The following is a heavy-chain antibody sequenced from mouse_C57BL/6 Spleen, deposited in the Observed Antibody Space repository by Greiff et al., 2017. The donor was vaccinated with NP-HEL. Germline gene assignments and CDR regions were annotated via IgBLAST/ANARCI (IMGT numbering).Heavy chain of an antibody. Sequence: VHLVESGAELARPGASVKLSCKASGYTFTSYGISWVKQRTGQGLEWIGEIYPRSGNTYYNEKFKGKATLTADKSSSTAYMELRSLTSEDSAVYFCAREGEGYGNYVYYAMDYWGQGTSVTVSS. D-gene: IGHD2-10*02. CDR2: IYPRSGNT. J-gene: IGHJ4*01. CDR3: AREGEGYGNYVYYAMDY. V-gene: IGHV1-81*01. CDR1: GYTFTSYG.